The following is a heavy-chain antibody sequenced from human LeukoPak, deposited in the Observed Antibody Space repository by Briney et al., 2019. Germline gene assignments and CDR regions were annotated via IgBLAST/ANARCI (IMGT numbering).Heavy chain of an antibody. Sequence: GGSLRLSCAASGFTFSSYAMSWVRQAPAKGLEWVSAISGSGGSTYYADSVKGRFTISRDNSKNTLYLQMNSLRAEDTAVYYCAKLPRYYDILTGYYLIDYWGQGTLVTVSS. J-gene: IGHJ4*02. D-gene: IGHD3-9*01. CDR2: ISGSGGST. V-gene: IGHV3-23*01. CDR3: AKLPRYYDILTGYYLIDY. CDR1: GFTFSSYA.